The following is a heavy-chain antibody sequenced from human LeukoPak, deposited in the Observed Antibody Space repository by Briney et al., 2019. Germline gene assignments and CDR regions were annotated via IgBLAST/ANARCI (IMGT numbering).Heavy chain of an antibody. Sequence: PSETLSLTCTVSGGSVSSGSYYWSWIRQPPGKGLEWIGSVYHSGSTYYNPSLKSRVTISVDTSKNQFSLKLTSVTAADTAVYYCARGRGSYYYYFDYWGQGTLVTVSS. D-gene: IGHD1-26*01. CDR2: VYHSGST. J-gene: IGHJ4*02. V-gene: IGHV4-39*07. CDR1: GGSVSSGSYY. CDR3: ARGRGSYYYYFDY.